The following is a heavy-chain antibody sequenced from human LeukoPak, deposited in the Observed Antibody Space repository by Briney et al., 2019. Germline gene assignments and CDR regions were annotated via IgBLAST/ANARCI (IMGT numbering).Heavy chain of an antibody. V-gene: IGHV3-23*01. J-gene: IGHJ4*02. CDR1: GFTFSSYA. CDR3: AKGQQLETN. CDR2: LSGSGGTT. D-gene: IGHD6-13*01. Sequence: RGSLGVSCAASGFTFSSYAMSWVRQAPGKGLEWVSALSGSGGTTYYADSVKGRFTISRDNSKNTLYLQMNSLRAEDTAVYYCAKGQQLETNWGQGTLVTVSS.